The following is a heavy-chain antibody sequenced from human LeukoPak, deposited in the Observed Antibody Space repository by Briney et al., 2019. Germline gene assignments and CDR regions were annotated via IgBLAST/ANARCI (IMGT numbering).Heavy chain of an antibody. CDR1: GFTFNDYT. Sequence: GGSLRLSCAASGFTFNDYTMHWVRQAPGKGLEWVSLIRWDGGSTYYADSVKGRFTISRDNSKNSLYLQMNSLRTEDTAFYYCARATQSYYYYLDVWGTGTTVTVSS. CDR2: IRWDGGST. V-gene: IGHV3-43*01. J-gene: IGHJ6*03. CDR3: ARATQSYYYYLDV. D-gene: IGHD2-15*01.